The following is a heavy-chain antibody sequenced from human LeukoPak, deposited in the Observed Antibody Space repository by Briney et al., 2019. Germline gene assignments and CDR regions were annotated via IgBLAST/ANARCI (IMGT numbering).Heavy chain of an antibody. V-gene: IGHV3-23*01. D-gene: IGHD3-22*01. Sequence: GGSLRLSCAASGFTFSSYAMSWVRQAPGKGLEGVSAVSGSGGSTYYADSVKGRFTISRDNSKNTLYLQMNSLRAEDTAVYYCAKNEVVTIDYWGQGTLVTVSS. J-gene: IGHJ4*02. CDR2: VSGSGGST. CDR3: AKNEVVTIDY. CDR1: GFTFSSYA.